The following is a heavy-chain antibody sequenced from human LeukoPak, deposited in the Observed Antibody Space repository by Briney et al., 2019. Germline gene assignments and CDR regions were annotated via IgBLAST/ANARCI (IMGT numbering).Heavy chain of an antibody. CDR2: VFYRDRT. V-gene: IGHV4-39*01. J-gene: IGHJ4*02. D-gene: IGHD1-26*01. Sequence: SETLSLTCTVSGDSVSSDSYYWCCIRQPPRKGLEWIGSVFYRDRTYYNPSLRSRLTITVDTPKNEVSLNLRSVTAADTAIYYCVRHLVGVAEGYFDYWGQGIQITVSS. CDR3: VRHLVGVAEGYFDY. CDR1: GDSVSSDSYY.